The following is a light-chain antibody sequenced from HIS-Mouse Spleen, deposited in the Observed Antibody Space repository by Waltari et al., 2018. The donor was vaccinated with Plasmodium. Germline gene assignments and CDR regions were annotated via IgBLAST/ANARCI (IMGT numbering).Light chain of an antibody. CDR3: QVWDSSSDHPV. CDR2: DDS. V-gene: IGLV3-21*02. CDR1: NIGSKS. Sequence: SYVLTQPPSVSVAPGQTARITCGGTNIGSKSVHWYQQKPGQAPVLDVYDDSDRPSGIPERFSGSNSGNTATLTISRVEAGDEADYYCQVWDSSSDHPVFGGGTKLTVL. J-gene: IGLJ2*01.